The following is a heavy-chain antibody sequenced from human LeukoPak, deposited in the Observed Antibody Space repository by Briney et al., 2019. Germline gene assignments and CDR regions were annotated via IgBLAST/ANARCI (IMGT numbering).Heavy chain of an antibody. V-gene: IGHV4-34*01. Sequence: SETLSLTCAVYGGSFSGYYWSWIRQPPGKGLEWIGEINHSGSTNYNPSLKSRVTVSVDTSKNQFSLKLSSVTAADTAVYYCARDLTRKYGSGSYYDYWGQGTLVTVSS. J-gene: IGHJ4*02. CDR3: ARDLTRKYGSGSYYDY. CDR1: GGSFSGYY. CDR2: INHSGST. D-gene: IGHD3-10*01.